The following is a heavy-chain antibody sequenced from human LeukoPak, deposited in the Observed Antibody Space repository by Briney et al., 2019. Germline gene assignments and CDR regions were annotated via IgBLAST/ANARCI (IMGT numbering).Heavy chain of an antibody. J-gene: IGHJ4*02. CDR1: GGTFSSYA. CDR2: IIRIFGAS. V-gene: IGHV1-69*13. CDR3: ARDSEVRRNLWHY. D-gene: IGHD3-10*01. Sequence: ASVKVSCKASGGTFSSYALSWVRQAPGQGLEWMGGIIRIFGASNYAQRFQGRVTITADESTTTVYMELRSLRFEDTAVYYCARDSEVRRNLWHYWGQGTLVIVSS.